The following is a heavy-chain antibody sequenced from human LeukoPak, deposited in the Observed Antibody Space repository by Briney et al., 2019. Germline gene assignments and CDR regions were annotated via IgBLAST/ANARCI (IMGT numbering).Heavy chain of an antibody. V-gene: IGHV3-9*01. CDR1: GFTFDDYA. D-gene: IGHD5-18*01. J-gene: IGHJ4*02. CDR3: AKDYTAMVGYFDY. Sequence: GGSLRLSCAASGFTFDDYAMHWVRQAPGKDLEWVSGISWNSGSIGYADSVKGRFTISRDNAKNSLYLQMNSLRAEDTALYYCAKDYTAMVGYFDYWGQGTLVTVSS. CDR2: ISWNSGSI.